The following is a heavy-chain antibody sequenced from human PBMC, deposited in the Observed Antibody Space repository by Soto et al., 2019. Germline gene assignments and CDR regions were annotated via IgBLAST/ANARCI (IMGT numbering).Heavy chain of an antibody. CDR3: GRVNTTLVDHFDC. D-gene: IGHD5-18*01. J-gene: IGHJ4*02. CDR2: MHRGGST. V-gene: IGHV3-53*01. CDR1: GFSVSGSS. Sequence: PGGSLRLSCVVSGFSVSGSSIFWVRQATGKGLEWVSLMHRGGSTDNADSVKGRFTTSRDKSKNTLYLHMNGLRVEDTAVYYCGRVNTTLVDHFDCWGQGTLVTVSS.